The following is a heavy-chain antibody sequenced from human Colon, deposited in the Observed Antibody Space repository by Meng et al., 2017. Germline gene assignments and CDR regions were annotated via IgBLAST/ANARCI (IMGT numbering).Heavy chain of an antibody. CDR3: ARDAPYYYGSGSYPY. CDR1: GYTFTGYY. V-gene: IGHV1-2*02. Sequence: ASVKVSCKASGYTFTGYYMYWVRQAPGQGLEWMGWINPNSGGTNYAQKFQGRVTITRDTSTSTAYMELSRLRSDDTAVYYCARDAPYYYGSGSYPYWGQGTLVTVSS. CDR2: INPNSGGT. D-gene: IGHD3-10*01. J-gene: IGHJ4*02.